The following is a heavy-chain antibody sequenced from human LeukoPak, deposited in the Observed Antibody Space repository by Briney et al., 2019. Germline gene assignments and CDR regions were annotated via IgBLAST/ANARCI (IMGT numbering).Heavy chain of an antibody. CDR3: TTDISAVLY. J-gene: IGHJ4*02. V-gene: IGHV3-48*03. Sequence: GGSLRLSCAASGFTFSSYEMNWVRQALGKGLEWVSYISSSGNTIYYADSVKGRFTISRDNAKNSLYLQMNSLRAEDTAVYYCTTDISAVLYWGQGTLVTVSS. CDR1: GFTFSSYE. CDR2: ISSSGNTI. D-gene: IGHD1-14*01.